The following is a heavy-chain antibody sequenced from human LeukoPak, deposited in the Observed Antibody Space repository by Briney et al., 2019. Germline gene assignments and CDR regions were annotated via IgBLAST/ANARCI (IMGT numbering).Heavy chain of an antibody. CDR2: IFYSGIT. CDR1: GGSISGTLYY. CDR3: ARIIVVTSTDYFDS. D-gene: IGHD2/OR15-2a*01. V-gene: IGHV4-39*01. Sequence: SETLSLTCTVSGGSISGTLYYWGWLRQPPGTGLEGLGSIFYSGITYYNPSLQSRVTISVDASKSQFSLHLSPVTAADTALYYCARIIVVTSTDYFDSWGQGTLVTVSS. J-gene: IGHJ4*02.